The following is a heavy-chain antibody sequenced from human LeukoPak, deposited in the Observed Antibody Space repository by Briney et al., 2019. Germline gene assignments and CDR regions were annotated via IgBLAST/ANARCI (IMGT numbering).Heavy chain of an antibody. V-gene: IGHV3-21*01. J-gene: IGHJ4*02. CDR3: AKDIGIFGVVAYYFHY. CDR1: GFTFSTYS. Sequence: GGSLRLSCAASGFTFSTYSMNWVRQAPGKGLEWVSSISSSSSYIYYADSVKGRFTISRDNSKNTLYLQMNSLRAADTAVYYCAKDIGIFGVVAYYFHYWGQGTLVTVSS. CDR2: ISSSSSYI. D-gene: IGHD3-3*01.